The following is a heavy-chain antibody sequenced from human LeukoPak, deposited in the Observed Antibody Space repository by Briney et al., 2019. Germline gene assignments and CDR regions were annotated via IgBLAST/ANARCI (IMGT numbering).Heavy chain of an antibody. CDR2: ISGSGGST. CDR3: AKDRSIMITFGGVIVPAFDY. CDR1: GFTFSSYA. D-gene: IGHD3-16*02. Sequence: QAGGSLRFSCAASGFTFSSYAMSWVRQAPGKGLEWVSAISGSGGSTYYADSVKGRFTISRDNSKNTLYLQMNSLRAEDTAVYYCAKDRSIMITFGGVIVPAFDYWGQGTLVTVSS. V-gene: IGHV3-23*01. J-gene: IGHJ4*02.